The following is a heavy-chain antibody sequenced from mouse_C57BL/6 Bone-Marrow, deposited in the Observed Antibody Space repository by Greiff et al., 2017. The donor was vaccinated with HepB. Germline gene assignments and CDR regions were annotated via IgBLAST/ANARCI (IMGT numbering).Heavy chain of an antibody. CDR3: ARKERGY. CDR2: IYPRSGNT. Sequence: VMLVESGAELARPGASVKLSCKASGYTFTSYGISWVKQRTGQGLEWIGEIYPRSGNTYYNEKFKCKATLTADKSSSTAYMELRSLTAEDSAVYFCARKERGYWGQGTTLTVSS. V-gene: IGHV1-81*01. CDR1: GYTFTSYG. J-gene: IGHJ2*01.